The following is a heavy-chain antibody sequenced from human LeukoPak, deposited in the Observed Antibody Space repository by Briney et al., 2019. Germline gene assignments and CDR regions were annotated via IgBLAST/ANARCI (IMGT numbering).Heavy chain of an antibody. CDR3: ASAKVGATGLFDY. Sequence: PSETLSLTCAVYGGSFSGYYWSWIRQPPGKGLEWIGEINHSGSTNYNPSLKSRVTISVDTSKNPFSLKLSSVTAADTAVYYCASAKVGATGLFDYWGQGTLVTVSS. J-gene: IGHJ4*02. CDR2: INHSGST. V-gene: IGHV4-34*01. CDR1: GGSFSGYY. D-gene: IGHD1-26*01.